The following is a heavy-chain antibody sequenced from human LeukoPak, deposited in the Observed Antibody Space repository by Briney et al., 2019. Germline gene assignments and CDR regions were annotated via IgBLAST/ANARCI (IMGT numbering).Heavy chain of an antibody. CDR1: GGSISSHY. CDR3: ARDTPGSREGIDY. D-gene: IGHD6-13*01. Sequence: SETLPLTCTVSGGSISSHYWSWIRQPPGKGLEWIGYIYYSGSTNYNPSLKSRVTISVDTSKNQFSLKLSSVTAADTAVYYCARDTPGSREGIDYWGQGTLVTVSS. V-gene: IGHV4-59*11. J-gene: IGHJ4*02. CDR2: IYYSGST.